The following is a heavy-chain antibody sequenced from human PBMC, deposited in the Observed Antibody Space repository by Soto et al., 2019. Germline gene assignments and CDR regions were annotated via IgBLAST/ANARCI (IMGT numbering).Heavy chain of an antibody. J-gene: IGHJ4*02. Sequence: SETLSLTCAVSGGSISSSNWWSWVRQPPGKGLEWIGEIYYSGSTNYNPSLKSRVTISVDTSKNQFSLKLSSVTAADTAVYYCARLVVPAATDFDYWGQGTLVTVSS. D-gene: IGHD2-2*01. V-gene: IGHV4-4*02. CDR1: GGSISSSNW. CDR2: IYYSGST. CDR3: ARLVVPAATDFDY.